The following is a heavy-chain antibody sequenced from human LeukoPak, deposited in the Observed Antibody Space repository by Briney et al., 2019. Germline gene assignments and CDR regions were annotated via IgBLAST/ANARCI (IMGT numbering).Heavy chain of an antibody. J-gene: IGHJ4*02. CDR1: GGSFSGYY. CDR2: INHSGST. V-gene: IGHV4-34*01. D-gene: IGHD6-13*01. Sequence: SETLSLTCAVYGGSFSGYYWSWIRQPPGKGLEWIGEINHSGSTHYNPSLKSRVTISVDTSQKQFSLRLTSVTAADTAVYYCARGRYLTTSGGAAAGFLDYWGQGSLVTVST. CDR3: ARGRYLTTSGGAAAGFLDY.